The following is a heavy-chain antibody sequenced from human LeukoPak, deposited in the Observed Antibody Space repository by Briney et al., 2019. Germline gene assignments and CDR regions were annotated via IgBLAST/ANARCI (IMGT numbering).Heavy chain of an antibody. CDR1: GYTFTTYD. CDR3: VRGRGSGNKENWFDP. Sequence: ASVKVSCKASGYTFTTYDINWVRQATGQGLEWMGWMNPNSGNTGYTQKFQGRVTMTRNTSISTAYMELSSLRSEDTAVYYCVRGRGSGNKENWFDPWGQGTLVTVSS. J-gene: IGHJ5*02. V-gene: IGHV1-8*01. D-gene: IGHD6-19*01. CDR2: MNPNSGNT.